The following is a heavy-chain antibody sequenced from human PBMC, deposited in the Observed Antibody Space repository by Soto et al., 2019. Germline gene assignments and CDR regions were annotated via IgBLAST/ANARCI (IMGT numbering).Heavy chain of an antibody. J-gene: IGHJ3*02. CDR1: GFTFSSYG. V-gene: IGHV3-30*18. Sequence: GGSLRLSCAASGFTFSSYGMHWVRQAPGKGLEWVAVISYDGSNKYYADSVKGRFTISRDNSKNTLYLQMNSLRAEDTAVYYCAKDVNGGIAAADAFDIWGQGTMVTVSS. CDR3: AKDVNGGIAAADAFDI. D-gene: IGHD6-13*01. CDR2: ISYDGSNK.